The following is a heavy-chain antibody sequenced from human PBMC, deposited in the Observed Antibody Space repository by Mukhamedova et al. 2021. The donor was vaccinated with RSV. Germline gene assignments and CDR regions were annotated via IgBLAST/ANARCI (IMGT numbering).Heavy chain of an antibody. J-gene: IGHJ2*01. D-gene: IGHD4-17*01. CDR1: GFTFSRVR. Sequence: ASGFTFSRVRMSWVRQAPGKGLGWVGRINSNTDGGAGDYVASVKGRFTISRNDSKNVVYLQMNSLKIEDTGVYYCTTDYGDF. CDR2: INSNTDGGAG. V-gene: IGHV3-15*01. CDR3: TTDYGDF.